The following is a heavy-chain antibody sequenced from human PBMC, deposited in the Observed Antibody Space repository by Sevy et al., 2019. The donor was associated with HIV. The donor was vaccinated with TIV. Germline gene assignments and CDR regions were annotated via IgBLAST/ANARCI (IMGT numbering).Heavy chain of an antibody. D-gene: IGHD3-10*01. CDR1: GFTFDNNA. Sequence: QQLGSLRLSCAASGFTFDNNAMYWVRQAPGKGLEWVSVISGSGFSTNYAGSVKGRFTISRDISKSTLYLQMNSLRAEDTAVYYCAKVYYYDSGTVIPRGMDVWGQGTTVTVSS. CDR2: ISGSGFST. V-gene: IGHV3-23*01. CDR3: AKVYYYDSGTVIPRGMDV. J-gene: IGHJ6*02.